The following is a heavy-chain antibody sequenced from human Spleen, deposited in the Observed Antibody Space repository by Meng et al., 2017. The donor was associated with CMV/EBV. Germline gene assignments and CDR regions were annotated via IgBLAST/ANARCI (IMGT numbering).Heavy chain of an antibody. CDR2: ISAYNGNT. CDR3: AREPVESSGWSYYGMDV. V-gene: IGHV1-18*01. Sequence: ASVKVSCKASGYTFTSYGISWVRQAPGQGLEWMGWISAYNGNTNYAQKLQGRVTMTTDTSTSTAYMELRSLRSDDTAVYYCAREPVESSGWSYYGMDVWGQGTTVTVSS. D-gene: IGHD3-22*01. J-gene: IGHJ6*02. CDR1: GYTFTSYG.